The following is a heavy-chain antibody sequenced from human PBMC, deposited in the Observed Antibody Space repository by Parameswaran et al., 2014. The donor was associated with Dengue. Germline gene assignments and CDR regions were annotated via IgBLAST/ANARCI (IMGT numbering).Heavy chain of an antibody. Sequence: AMPGVRQAPGKGLEYVSAISSNGGSTYYANSVKGRFTISRDNSKNTLYLQMNSLRAEDTAVYYCAKGTGGTFVEEVEDWFDPWGQGTLVTVSS. J-gene: IGHJ5*02. CDR1: A. CDR3: AKGTGGTFVEEVEDWFDP. V-gene: IGHV3-64*01. CDR2: ISSNGGST. D-gene: IGHD5-24*01.